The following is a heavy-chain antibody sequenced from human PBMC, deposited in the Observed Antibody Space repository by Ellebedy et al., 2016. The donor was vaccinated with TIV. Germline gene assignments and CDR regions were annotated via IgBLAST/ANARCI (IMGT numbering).Heavy chain of an antibody. D-gene: IGHD1-26*01. CDR1: GGSIISFY. J-gene: IGHJ3*02. CDR3: ARVRSHYVEALDI. CDR2: IYSSGST. V-gene: IGHV4-4*07. Sequence: SETLSLXCTVSGGSIISFYWTWIRQPAGGGLEWIGRIYSSGSTDYSPSLKSRLSMSVDVSKNQFSLNLSSLTAADTAVYYCARVRSHYVEALDIWGHGTMVTVSS.